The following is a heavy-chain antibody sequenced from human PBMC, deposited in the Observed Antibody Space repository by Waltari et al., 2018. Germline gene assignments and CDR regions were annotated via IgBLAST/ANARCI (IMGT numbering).Heavy chain of an antibody. Sequence: QVQLVQSGAEVKKPGSSVKVSCKASGGTFSSYAISWVRQAPGQGLEWMGGIIPIFGTANYAQNIQGRVTITTDESTSTAYRELSSLRSEDTAVYYCARGVGVGAGDYFDYWGQGTLVTVSS. CDR2: IIPIFGTA. CDR1: GGTFSSYA. CDR3: ARGVGVGAGDYFDY. J-gene: IGHJ4*02. D-gene: IGHD1-26*01. V-gene: IGHV1-69*05.